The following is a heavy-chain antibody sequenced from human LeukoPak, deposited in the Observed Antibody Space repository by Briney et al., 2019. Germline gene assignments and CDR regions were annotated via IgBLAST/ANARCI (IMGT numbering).Heavy chain of an antibody. J-gene: IGHJ4*02. D-gene: IGHD2-2*03. CDR3: ARSVDILNKFEY. V-gene: IGHV1-2*02. CDR2: INPNSGGT. Sequence: ASVKVSCKASGYTFTGYYMHWVRQAPGQGLEWLGWINPNSGGTYYAQKFQGRVTMTWDTSISTAYMELSRLRSDDTAIYYCARSVDILNKFEYWGQGTLVTVSS. CDR1: GYTFTGYY.